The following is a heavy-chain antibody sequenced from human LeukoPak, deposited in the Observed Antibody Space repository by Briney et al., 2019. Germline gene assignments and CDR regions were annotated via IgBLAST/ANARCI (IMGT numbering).Heavy chain of an antibody. Sequence: GASVKVPCKASGYTFTGYYMHWVRQAPGQGLEWMGWINPNSGGTNYAQKFQGRVTMTRDTSISTAYMELSRLTSDDTAIYYCARKDYFDYWGQGTLVTVSS. CDR3: ARKDYFDY. V-gene: IGHV1-2*02. J-gene: IGHJ4*02. CDR2: INPNSGGT. CDR1: GYTFTGYY.